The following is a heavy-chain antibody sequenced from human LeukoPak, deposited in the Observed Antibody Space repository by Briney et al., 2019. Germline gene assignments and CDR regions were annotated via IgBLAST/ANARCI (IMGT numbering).Heavy chain of an antibody. D-gene: IGHD6-19*01. CDR2: IYHSGST. CDR1: GYSISSGYY. V-gene: IGHV4-38-2*02. J-gene: IGHJ3*02. Sequence: SETLSLTCTVSGYSISSGYYWGWIRQPPGMGLEWIGSIYHSGSTYYNPSLKSRVTISVDTSKNQFSLKLSSVTAADTAVYYCARHKYSSGWPPEGAFDIWGQGTMVTVSS. CDR3: ARHKYSSGWPPEGAFDI.